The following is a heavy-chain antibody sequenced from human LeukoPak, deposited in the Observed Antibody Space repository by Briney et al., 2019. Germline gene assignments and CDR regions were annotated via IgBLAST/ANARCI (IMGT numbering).Heavy chain of an antibody. CDR3: ARVGSGSYYTDYYYMDV. CDR1: GGSISSSNW. D-gene: IGHD3-10*01. Sequence: SETLSLTCAVSGGSISSSNWWNWVRQPPGKGLEWIGQIYHSGSTNYNPSLKTRVTISVDKSKSQFSLKLSSVTAADTAVYYCARVGSGSYYTDYYYMDVWGKGTTVTVSS. J-gene: IGHJ6*03. CDR2: IYHSGST. V-gene: IGHV4-4*02.